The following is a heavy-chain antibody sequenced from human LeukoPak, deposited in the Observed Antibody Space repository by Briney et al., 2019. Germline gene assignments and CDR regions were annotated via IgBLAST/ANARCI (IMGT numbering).Heavy chain of an antibody. CDR2: IIPIFGTA. CDR3: ARERGRPAPPGDDAFDI. CDR1: GGTFSSYA. J-gene: IGHJ3*02. Sequence: ASVKVSCKASGGTFSSYAISWVRQALGQGLEWMGGIIPIFGTANYAQKFQGRVTITADESTSTAYMELSSLRSEDTAVYYCARERGRPAPPGDDAFDIWGQGTMVTVSS. V-gene: IGHV1-69*13. D-gene: IGHD6-13*01.